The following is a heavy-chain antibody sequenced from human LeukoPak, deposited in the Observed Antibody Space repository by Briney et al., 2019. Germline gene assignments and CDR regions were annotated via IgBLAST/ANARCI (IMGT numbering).Heavy chain of an antibody. CDR3: STVTYYFDSSGYSMSEA. CDR2: IKSKTDGGTT. CDR1: GNTFNSAW. D-gene: IGHD3-22*01. J-gene: IGHJ5*02. V-gene: IGHV3-15*01. Sequence: GGSLRLSCAASGNTFNSAWMTWVRQVPGKGLEWVGRIKSKTDGGTTDYAAPVKGRFTISRDDSKNMLYLQMNSLKAEDTAVYYCSTVTYYFDSSGYSMSEAWGQGTLVTVSS.